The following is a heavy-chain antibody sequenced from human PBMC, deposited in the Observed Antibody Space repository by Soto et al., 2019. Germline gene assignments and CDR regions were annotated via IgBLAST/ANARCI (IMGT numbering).Heavy chain of an antibody. CDR3: ARRTAVVAFHI. Sequence: ASVKVSCKASGYNFINYDLNWVRQAPGQGLELMGWINGDTGNTGYAEKFQGRITMTRDTSTSTAYMELSSLTPGDTAVYYCARRTAVVAFHIWGQATLVTVSS. V-gene: IGHV1-8*01. D-gene: IGHD4-17*01. CDR1: GYNFINYD. J-gene: IGHJ3*02. CDR2: INGDTGNT.